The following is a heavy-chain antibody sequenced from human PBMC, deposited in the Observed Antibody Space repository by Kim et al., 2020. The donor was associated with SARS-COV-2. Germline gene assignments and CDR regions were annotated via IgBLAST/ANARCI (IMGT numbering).Heavy chain of an antibody. CDR1: GGTFSRYS. CDR3: ARERRGYSYGINWFDP. J-gene: IGHJ5*02. CDR2: IIPTVGTV. D-gene: IGHD5-18*01. Sequence: SVKVSCKASGGTFSRYSISWVRQAPGQGLEWMGRIIPTVGTVDYAQKFQGRVTITADKSPSTAYMEVNSLTSGDTAVYYCARERRGYSYGINWFDPWGQGTLVTVSS. V-gene: IGHV1-69*08.